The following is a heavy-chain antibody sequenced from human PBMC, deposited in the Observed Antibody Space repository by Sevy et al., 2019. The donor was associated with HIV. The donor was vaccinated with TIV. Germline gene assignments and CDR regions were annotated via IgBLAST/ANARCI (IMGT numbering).Heavy chain of an antibody. CDR1: GFTFSSYA. V-gene: IGHV3-23*01. D-gene: IGHD3-3*01. Sequence: GGSLRLSCAASGFTFSSYAMSWVRQAPGKGLEWVSAISGSGGSTYYADSVKGRFTISRDNSKNTLYLQMNSLRAEDTAVYYWAVLRFLGWLFNYYYYGMDVWGQGTTVTVSS. CDR2: ISGSGGST. J-gene: IGHJ6*02. CDR3: AVLRFLGWLFNYYYYGMDV.